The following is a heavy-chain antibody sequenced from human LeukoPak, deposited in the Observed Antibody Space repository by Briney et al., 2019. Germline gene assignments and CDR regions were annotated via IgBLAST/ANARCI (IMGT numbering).Heavy chain of an antibody. CDR1: GFTFSSYE. D-gene: IGHD4-11*01. CDR2: ISSSGGNI. Sequence: PGGSLRLSCAASGFTFSSYEMNWVRQAPGKGLEWVSYISSSGGNIYYADSVKGRFTISRDNAKNSLYLQMNSLRAEDTAVYYCASLYNNYAVDYWGQGTLVTVSS. V-gene: IGHV3-48*03. J-gene: IGHJ4*02. CDR3: ASLYNNYAVDY.